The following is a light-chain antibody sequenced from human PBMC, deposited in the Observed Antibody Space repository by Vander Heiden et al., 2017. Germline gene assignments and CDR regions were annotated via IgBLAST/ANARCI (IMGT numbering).Light chain of an antibody. CDR2: KDS. J-gene: IGLJ2*01. Sequence: SYELTQPPSVSVSQGQTARITCSGVKLGDKFACWHPQNPDQYLVLVIYKDSKRTAGTPERFSGSNSVNTATLTICGTQARDDDDYYCQAWDSSHVVFGGGTKLTVL. CDR3: QAWDSSHVV. CDR1: KLGDKF. V-gene: IGLV3-1*01.